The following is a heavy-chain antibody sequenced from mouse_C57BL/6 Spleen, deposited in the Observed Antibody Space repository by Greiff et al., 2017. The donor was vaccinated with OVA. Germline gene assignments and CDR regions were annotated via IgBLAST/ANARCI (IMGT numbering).Heavy chain of an antibody. Sequence: EVQLQQSGPGMVKPSQSLSLTCTVTGYSITSGYDWHWIRHFPGNKLEWMGYISYSGSTNYNPSLKSRISITHDTSKNHFFLKLNSVTTEDTATDYCAREAGTGAMDYWGQGTSVTVSS. CDR2: ISYSGST. CDR1: GYSITSGYD. V-gene: IGHV3-1*01. CDR3: AREAGTGAMDY. J-gene: IGHJ4*01. D-gene: IGHD4-1*01.